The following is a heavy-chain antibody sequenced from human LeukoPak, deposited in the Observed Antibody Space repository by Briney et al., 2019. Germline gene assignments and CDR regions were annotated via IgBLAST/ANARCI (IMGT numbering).Heavy chain of an antibody. D-gene: IGHD2-15*01. Sequence: GSLRLSCAASGFTFSSYVMHWVRQAPGKGLEWVAVISYDGSNKYYADSVKGRFTISRDNSKNTLYLQMNSLRAEDTAVYYCARDQPRGYCSGGSCPHYYYYMDVWGKGTTVTVSS. CDR3: ARDQPRGYCSGGSCPHYYYYMDV. CDR1: GFTFSSYV. V-gene: IGHV3-30*04. J-gene: IGHJ6*03. CDR2: ISYDGSNK.